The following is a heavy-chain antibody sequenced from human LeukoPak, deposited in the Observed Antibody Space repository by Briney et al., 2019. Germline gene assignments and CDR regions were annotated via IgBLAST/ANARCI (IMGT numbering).Heavy chain of an antibody. Sequence: GESLKISCKGAGYSFTSYWIGWVRQMPGKGLEWMGIIYAGDSDTRYRPSFQGQVTISADKSISTAYLQWSSLKASDTAMYYCARRGYDYVWGSYQFDYWGQGTLVTVSS. CDR2: IYAGDSDT. CDR3: ARRGYDYVWGSYQFDY. J-gene: IGHJ4*02. V-gene: IGHV5-51*01. D-gene: IGHD3-16*02. CDR1: GYSFTSYW.